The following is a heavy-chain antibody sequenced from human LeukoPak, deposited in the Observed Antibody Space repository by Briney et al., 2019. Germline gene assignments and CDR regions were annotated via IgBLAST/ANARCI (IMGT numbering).Heavy chain of an antibody. Sequence: ASVKVSCKASGYTFTSYGISWVRQAPGQGLEWMGWISAYNGNTNYAQKLQGRVTMTTDTSTSTAYMELRSLRSDDTAVYYCARDPGMDIVVVPESSSLSSDYWGQGTLVTVSS. J-gene: IGHJ4*02. V-gene: IGHV1-18*01. CDR3: ARDPGMDIVVVPESSSLSSDY. CDR2: ISAYNGNT. CDR1: GYTFTSYG. D-gene: IGHD2-2*03.